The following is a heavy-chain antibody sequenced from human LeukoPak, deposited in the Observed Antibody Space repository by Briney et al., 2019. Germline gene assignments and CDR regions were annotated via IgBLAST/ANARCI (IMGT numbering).Heavy chain of an antibody. CDR3: ARLAIPASLIDY. CDR2: IYPGDSDT. D-gene: IGHD6-6*01. J-gene: IGHJ4*02. Sequence: GASLKISCKGSGYSFTSYWIGWVRQLPGKGLEWMGIIYPGDSDTRYSPSFQGQVTISADKSISTAYLQWSTLKASDTAMYYCARLAIPASLIDYWGQGTLVTVSS. V-gene: IGHV5-51*01. CDR1: GYSFTSYW.